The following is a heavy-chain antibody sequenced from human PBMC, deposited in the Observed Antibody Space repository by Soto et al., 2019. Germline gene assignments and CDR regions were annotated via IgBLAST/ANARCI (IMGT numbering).Heavy chain of an antibody. CDR2: IYPGDSDT. CDR1: GYSFTSYW. D-gene: IGHD3-3*01. CDR3: ARDLWGGYYLPVWLEP. J-gene: IGHJ5*02. Sequence: PGESLKISSKGSGYSFTSYWIGWVRQMPGKGLEWMGIIYPGDSDTRYSPSFQGQVTISADKSISTAYLQWSSLKASDTAMYYCARDLWGGYYLPVWLEPWGQGTLVTVSS. V-gene: IGHV5-51*01.